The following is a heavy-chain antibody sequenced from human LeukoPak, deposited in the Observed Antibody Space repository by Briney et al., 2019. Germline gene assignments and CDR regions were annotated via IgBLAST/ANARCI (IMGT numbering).Heavy chain of an antibody. J-gene: IGHJ5*02. D-gene: IGHD2-21*02. V-gene: IGHV1-18*01. CDR2: ISAYNGNT. Sequence: ASVKVSCKASGYTFTSYGISWVRQAPGQGLEWMGWISAYNGNTNYAQKLQGRVTMTTDTSTSTAYMELRSLTSDDTAVYYCARSPLEYCGGDCYSPPNWFDPWGQGTLVTVSS. CDR3: ARSPLEYCGGDCYSPPNWFDP. CDR1: GYTFTSYG.